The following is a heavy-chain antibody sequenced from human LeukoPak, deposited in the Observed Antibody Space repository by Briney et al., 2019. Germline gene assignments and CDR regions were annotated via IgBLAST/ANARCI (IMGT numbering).Heavy chain of an antibody. J-gene: IGHJ4*02. V-gene: IGHV3-49*04. Sequence: GGSLRLSCTASGFTFGDYAMSWVRQAPGKGPEWVGFIRSKAYGGTTEYAASVKGRFTISRDDSKSIAYLQMNSMKTEDTAVYYCTRDTYYYDSSGYPDYWGQGTLVTVSS. D-gene: IGHD3-22*01. CDR3: TRDTYYYDSSGYPDY. CDR1: GFTFGDYA. CDR2: IRSKAYGGTT.